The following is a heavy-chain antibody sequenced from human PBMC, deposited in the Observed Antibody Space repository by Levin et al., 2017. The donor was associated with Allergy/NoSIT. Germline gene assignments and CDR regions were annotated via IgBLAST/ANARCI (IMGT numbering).Heavy chain of an antibody. Sequence: GGSLRLSCAASGFTFTSFWMTWVRQAPGKGLEWVANIKQDGSETDYVDSVKGRFTISRDNAKNSVYLQMNSLRVDDTAVYYCAREEGWGYHYGMDVWGQGTTVTVSS. CDR2: IKQDGSET. CDR1: GFTFTSFW. D-gene: IGHD3-16*02. V-gene: IGHV3-7*01. CDR3: AREEGWGYHYGMDV. J-gene: IGHJ6*02.